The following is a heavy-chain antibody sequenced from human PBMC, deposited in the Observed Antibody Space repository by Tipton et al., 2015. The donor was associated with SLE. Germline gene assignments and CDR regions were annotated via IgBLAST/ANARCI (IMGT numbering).Heavy chain of an antibody. V-gene: IGHV3-7*01. CDR1: GFTFRSYW. Sequence: QLVQSGGGLVQPGGSLRLSCVASGFTFRSYWMTWVRQAPGKGLEWVGNIDQDGSDKTYVDSVRGRFTISRDNAKSSLFLQMNSLRAEDTAVYYCARDGGYSPYDANDYWGQGTLVTVSS. CDR2: IDQDGSDK. D-gene: IGHD5-12*01. CDR3: ARDGGYSPYDANDY. J-gene: IGHJ4*02.